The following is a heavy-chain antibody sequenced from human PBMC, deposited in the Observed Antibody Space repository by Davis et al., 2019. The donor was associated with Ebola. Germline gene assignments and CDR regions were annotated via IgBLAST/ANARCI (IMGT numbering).Heavy chain of an antibody. CDR2: IFHSGTT. J-gene: IGHJ4*02. CDR1: GGSISSYY. V-gene: IGHV4-59*12. CDR3: ARGGVGTNFDY. Sequence: SETLSLTCTVSGGSISSYYWSWFRQPPGKGLEWIGEIFHSGTTNYNASLKSRVTISVDTSKTQFALRLSSLTAADTAVYYGARGGVGTNFDYWGQGTLVTVSS. D-gene: IGHD1-26*01.